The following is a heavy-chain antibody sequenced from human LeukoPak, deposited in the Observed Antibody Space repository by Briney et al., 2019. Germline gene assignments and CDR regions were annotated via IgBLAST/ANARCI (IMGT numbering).Heavy chain of an antibody. CDR3: ARGLTSGWRQIDY. D-gene: IGHD6-19*01. CDR1: GFTFSSYE. J-gene: IGHJ4*02. CDR2: ISSTGTTI. Sequence: GGSLRLSCAASGFTFSSYEMNWVRQAPGKGLEWVSYISSTGTTIYYADSVKGRFTISRDNGKNSLHLQMSSLRAEDTAVYYCARGLTSGWRQIDYWGQGTLVTVSS. V-gene: IGHV3-48*03.